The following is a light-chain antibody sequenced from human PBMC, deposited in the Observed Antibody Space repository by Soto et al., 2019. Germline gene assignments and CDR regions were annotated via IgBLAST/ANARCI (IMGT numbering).Light chain of an antibody. CDR1: QSVRSN. CDR2: AAS. Sequence: EIVMTQSPATLSVSPGERATLSCRASQSVRSNLAWYQQKVGQPPSLLIYAASTRATGVPARFSGSGSGTDFTLTISSLQSEDFAVYYCLHYNNWPSGYTFGQGTKLEIK. CDR3: LHYNNWPSGYT. J-gene: IGKJ2*01. V-gene: IGKV3-15*01.